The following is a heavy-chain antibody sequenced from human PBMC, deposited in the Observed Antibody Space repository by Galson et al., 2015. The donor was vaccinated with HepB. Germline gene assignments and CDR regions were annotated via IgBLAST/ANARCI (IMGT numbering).Heavy chain of an antibody. D-gene: IGHD3-22*01. Sequence: SLRLSCAASGFTFSDYYMSWIRQAPGKGLEWVSYISSSSSYTNYADSVKGRFTISRDNAKNSLYLQMNSLRAEDTAVYYCARAVDYYDSSGYFYYFDYWGQGTLVTVSS. V-gene: IGHV3-11*06. CDR2: ISSSSSYT. CDR3: ARAVDYYDSSGYFYYFDY. CDR1: GFTFSDYY. J-gene: IGHJ4*02.